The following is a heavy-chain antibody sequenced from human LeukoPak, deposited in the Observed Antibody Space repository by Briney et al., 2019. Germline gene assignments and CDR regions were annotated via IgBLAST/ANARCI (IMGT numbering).Heavy chain of an antibody. J-gene: IGHJ6*03. CDR3: ARGHSGYDKVYYYYYYMDV. Sequence: PGRSLRISYAASGFTFSSYWLSCVRQAPGNLLECVAHIKQDGSEKYYVDSVKGRFTISRDNAKNSLYLQMNSLRAEDTAVYYCARGHSGYDKVYYYYYYMDVWGKGTTVTVSS. CDR2: IKQDGSEK. V-gene: IGHV3-7*04. CDR1: GFTFSSYW. D-gene: IGHD5-12*01.